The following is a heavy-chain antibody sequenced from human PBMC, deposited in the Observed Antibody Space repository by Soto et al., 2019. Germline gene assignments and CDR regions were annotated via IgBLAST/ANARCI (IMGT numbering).Heavy chain of an antibody. CDR1: GGSISSSSYY. D-gene: IGHD1-7*01. V-gene: IGHV4-39*01. J-gene: IGHJ6*02. Sequence: SETLSLTCTVSGGSISSSSYYWGWIRQPPGKELDWIGSIYYSGSTYYNASLKSRVTISVDTSKNQFSLKLSSVTAVDTAVYYCARHPRHNWNYVSGYYYGMDVWGQGTTVTVSS. CDR2: IYYSGST. CDR3: ARHPRHNWNYVSGYYYGMDV.